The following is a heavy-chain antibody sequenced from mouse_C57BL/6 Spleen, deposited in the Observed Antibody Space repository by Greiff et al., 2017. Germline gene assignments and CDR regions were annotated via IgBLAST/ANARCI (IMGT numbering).Heavy chain of an antibody. Sequence: QVQLQQPGAELVKPGASVKLSCKASCNTLTSYWMHWVKQRPGQGLEWIGMIHPNRGSTNYNEKFKSKATLTVDKSSSTAYMQLSSLTSEDSAVYYCARWITTGENFDYWGQGTTLTVSS. J-gene: IGHJ2*01. CDR2: IHPNRGST. V-gene: IGHV1-64*01. CDR3: ARWITTGENFDY. D-gene: IGHD1-1*01. CDR1: CNTLTSYW.